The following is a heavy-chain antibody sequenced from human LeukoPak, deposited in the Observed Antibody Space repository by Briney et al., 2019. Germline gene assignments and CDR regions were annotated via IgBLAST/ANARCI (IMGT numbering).Heavy chain of an antibody. CDR2: ISGDGVAT. Sequence: GGSLRLSCVGSGFTFDDAAMHWVRQAPGRGLEWVSLISGDGVATYYGASLKGRFTISRDNSKNSLYLQMNSLRVEDTALYYCAKGNGDFSHFYNGMDVWGRGTTVTVSS. J-gene: IGHJ6*02. V-gene: IGHV3-43*02. CDR3: AKGNGDFSHFYNGMDV. D-gene: IGHD4-17*01. CDR1: GFTFDDAA.